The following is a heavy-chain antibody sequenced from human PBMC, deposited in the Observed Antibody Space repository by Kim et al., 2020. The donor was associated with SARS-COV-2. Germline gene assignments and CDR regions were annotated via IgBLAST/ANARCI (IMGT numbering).Heavy chain of an antibody. J-gene: IGHJ4*02. CDR1: GLNFKVYW. V-gene: IGHV3-15*01. D-gene: IGHD1-26*01. CDR3: STVKGPPPRWVLDY. Sequence: GGSLRLSCEVSGLNFKVYWMTWVRRTPGKRLEWVGQIRSEGGGGTADYAASVKGRFFISRDDSRNMVYLQMSRLTTEDTAVYYCSTVKGPPPRWVLDYWGQGTLVTVSS. CDR2: IRSEGGGGTA.